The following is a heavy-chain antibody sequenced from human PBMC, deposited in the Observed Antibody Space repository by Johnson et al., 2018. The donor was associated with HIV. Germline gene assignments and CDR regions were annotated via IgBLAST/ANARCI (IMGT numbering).Heavy chain of an antibody. J-gene: IGHJ3*02. D-gene: IGHD6-6*01. CDR2: ISYAGSNK. CDR1: GFTVSRNY. Sequence: VESGGGLVQPGGSLRLSCAASGFTVSRNYMNWIRQAPGKGLEWVAVISYAGSNKYYADSVKGRFTISRDNSKNTLYLQMNSLRAEDTAVYYCANSYSSSSGNNDYAFDIWGQGTMVTVSS. CDR3: ANSYSSSSGNNDYAFDI. V-gene: IGHV3-30*18.